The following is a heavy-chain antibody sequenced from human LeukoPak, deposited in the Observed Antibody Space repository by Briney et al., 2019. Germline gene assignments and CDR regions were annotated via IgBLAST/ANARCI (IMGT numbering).Heavy chain of an antibody. V-gene: IGHV5-10-1*01. J-gene: IGHJ3*02. CDR2: IDPSDSYT. Sequence: GESLKISCKGSGYSFTSYWISWVRQMPGKGLEWMGRIDPSDSYTNYSPSFQGHVTISADKSISTAYLQWSSLKASDTAMYYCARRYCGGDSCYSGAFDIWGQGTMVTVS. CDR3: ARRYCGGDSCYSGAFDI. D-gene: IGHD2-15*01. CDR1: GYSFTSYW.